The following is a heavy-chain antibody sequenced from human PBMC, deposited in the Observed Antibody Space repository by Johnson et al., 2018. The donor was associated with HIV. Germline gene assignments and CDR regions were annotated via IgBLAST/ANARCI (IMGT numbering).Heavy chain of an antibody. CDR1: GFTFSSYA. CDR3: ASGGWLEGAFDI. V-gene: IGHV3-30-3*01. Sequence: QVQLVESGGGVVQPGRSLRLSCAASGFTFSSYAMHWVRQAPRPGLEWVTVISYDGSNKYYADSVKGRFPISRDNSKNTLYLQMNSLRAEDTAVYYCASGGWLEGAFDIWGQGTMVTVSS. CDR2: ISYDGSNK. D-gene: IGHD6-19*01. J-gene: IGHJ3*02.